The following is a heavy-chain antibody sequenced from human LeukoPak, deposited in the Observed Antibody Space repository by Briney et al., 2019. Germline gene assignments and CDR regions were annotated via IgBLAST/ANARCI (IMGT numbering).Heavy chain of an antibody. J-gene: IGHJ3*02. Sequence: ASVKVSCKASGYTFTSYDINWVRQATGQGLEWMGWMSPNSDNRGYEQKFQGRVTMTMDTSISTAYMELSSLRSEDTAVYYCAAIMVVTAGVAFNIWGQGTKVTVSS. V-gene: IGHV1-8*01. D-gene: IGHD2-21*02. CDR3: AAIMVVTAGVAFNI. CDR1: GYTFTSYD. CDR2: MSPNSDNR.